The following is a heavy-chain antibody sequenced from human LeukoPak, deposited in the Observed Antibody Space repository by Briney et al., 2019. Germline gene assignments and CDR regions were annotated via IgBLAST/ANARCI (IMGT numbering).Heavy chain of an antibody. CDR1: GFNFSTYG. J-gene: IGHJ4*02. V-gene: IGHV3-30*03. CDR3: AREPIVGATHFDY. D-gene: IGHD1-26*01. CDR2: ISYDGSNK. Sequence: QPGGSLRLSCAASGFNFSTYGMHWVRQAPGKGLEWVAVISYDGSNKYYSDSVKGRFTISRDNSKNTLFLLMNSLRAEDTAVYYCAREPIVGATHFDYWGQGTLVTVPS.